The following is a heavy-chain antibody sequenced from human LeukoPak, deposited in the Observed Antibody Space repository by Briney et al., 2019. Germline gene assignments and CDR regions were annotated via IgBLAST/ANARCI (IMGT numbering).Heavy chain of an antibody. CDR2: IYSSGSN. V-gene: IGHV4-59*08. D-gene: IGHD3-10*01. Sequence: PGDTLSLTRSVCGGSLSIYHERWTRHPPGKGLEGRGYIYSSGSNNYNPSLKSRVPISVDTYENQISQTLSSVTAADTAVYYCARHRRSITLVRGVIITGTPGLDPWGQGTLVTVSS. CDR1: GGSLSIYH. CDR3: ARHRRSITLVRGVIITGTPGLDP. J-gene: IGHJ5*02.